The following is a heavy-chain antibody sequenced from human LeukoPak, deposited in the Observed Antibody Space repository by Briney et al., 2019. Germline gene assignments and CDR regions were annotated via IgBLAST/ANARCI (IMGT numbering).Heavy chain of an antibody. V-gene: IGHV3-7*01. CDR3: ARLYYDFWSGYYLNDY. CDR1: GFTFSSYW. Sequence: GGSLRLSCAASGFTFSSYWMSWVRQAPGKGLEWVANIKQDGSEKYYVDSVKGRFTISRDNAKNSLYLQMSSLRAEDTAVYYCARLYYDFWSGYYLNDYWGQGTLVTVSS. D-gene: IGHD3-3*01. J-gene: IGHJ4*02. CDR2: IKQDGSEK.